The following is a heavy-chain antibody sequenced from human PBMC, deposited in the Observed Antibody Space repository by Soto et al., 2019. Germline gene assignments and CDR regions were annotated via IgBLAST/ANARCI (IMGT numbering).Heavy chain of an antibody. CDR2: ISYDGSNK. CDR3: AKMLFVGWDYRVHGGYYGMDV. CDR1: GFTFSSYG. Sequence: GGSLRLSCAASGFTFSSYGMHWVRQAPGKGLEWVAVISYDGSNKYYADSVKGRFTISRDNSKNTLYLQMNSLRAEDTAVYYCAKMLFVGWDYRVHGGYYGMDVWGQGTTVTVSS. D-gene: IGHD4-4*01. J-gene: IGHJ6*02. V-gene: IGHV3-30*18.